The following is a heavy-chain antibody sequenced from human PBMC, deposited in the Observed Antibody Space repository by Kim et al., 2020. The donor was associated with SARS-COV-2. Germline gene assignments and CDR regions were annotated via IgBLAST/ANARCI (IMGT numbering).Heavy chain of an antibody. J-gene: IGHJ4*02. CDR2: INHSGST. CDR1: GGSFSGYY. CDR3: ARFKEEVSMIVVVISAVSSYADY. D-gene: IGHD3-22*01. V-gene: IGHV4-34*01. Sequence: SETLSLTCAVYGGSFSGYYWSWIRQPPGKGLEWIGEINHSGSTNYNPSLKSRVTISVDTSKNKFSLKLSSVTAADTADYYCARFKEEVSMIVVVISAVSSYADYWGQGTLVTVSS.